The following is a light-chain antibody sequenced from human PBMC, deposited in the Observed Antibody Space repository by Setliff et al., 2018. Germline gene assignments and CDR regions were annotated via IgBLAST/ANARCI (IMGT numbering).Light chain of an antibody. Sequence: QSALTQPPSASGSPGQSVTISCTGTSNDVSGYNYVSCYQQHPGKAPQLSIYNVSKRPSGVPDRFAGSKSGNTASLTVSGLQAEDEADYYCSSYAGSNHFVFGTGTKVTVL. CDR2: NVS. CDR3: SSYAGSNHFV. V-gene: IGLV2-8*01. J-gene: IGLJ1*01. CDR1: SNDVSGYNY.